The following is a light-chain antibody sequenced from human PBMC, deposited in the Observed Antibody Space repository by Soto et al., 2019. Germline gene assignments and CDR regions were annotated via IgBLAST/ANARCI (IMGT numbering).Light chain of an antibody. CDR1: QSVSDNY. CDR2: GAS. V-gene: IGKV3-20*01. J-gene: IGKJ5*01. CDR3: QQYGSSPT. Sequence: EIVLTQSPGTLSLSPGERATLSCRASQSVSDNYLAWYQQKPGQAPRLLIYGASSRATAIPDRFSGSGSGTDFTLTISRLEPEDFAVYYCQQYGSSPTFGQGTRLEI.